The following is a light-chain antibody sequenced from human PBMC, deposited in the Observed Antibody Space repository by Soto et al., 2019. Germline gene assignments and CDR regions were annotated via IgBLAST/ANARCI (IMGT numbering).Light chain of an antibody. V-gene: IGLV2-14*01. J-gene: IGLJ1*01. CDR1: SSDVGGYIY. CDR2: EVS. CDR3: SSYTAGSTPVV. Sequence: QSAPTQPASVSGSPGQSITISCTGTSSDVGGYIYVSWYQQHPDKAPKLMIYEVSNRPSGVSNRFSGSKSGNTASLTISGLQAEDEADYYCSSYTAGSTPVVFGTGTKVTVL.